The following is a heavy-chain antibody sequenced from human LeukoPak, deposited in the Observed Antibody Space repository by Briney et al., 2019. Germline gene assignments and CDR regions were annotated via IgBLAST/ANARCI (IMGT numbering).Heavy chain of an antibody. J-gene: IGHJ4*02. D-gene: IGHD3-3*01. CDR1: GGSISSGGYY. V-gene: IGHV4-31*03. CDR2: IYYSGST. Sequence: KPSETLSLTCTVSGGSISSGGYYWTWIRQYPGKGLEWIGCIYYSGSTHYNPSLKSRVTISVDTSKNQFSLKLSSVTAADTAVYYCAREVHYDLWSGYEYYFDFRGQGTLVTVSS. CDR3: AREVHYDLWSGYEYYFDF.